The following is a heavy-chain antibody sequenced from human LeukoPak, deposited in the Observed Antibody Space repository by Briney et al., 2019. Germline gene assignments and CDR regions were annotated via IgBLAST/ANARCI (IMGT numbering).Heavy chain of an antibody. CDR2: INLDGSEK. Sequence: GGSLRLSCAASGFIFSTYWMSWVRHAPGKGLEWLANINLDGSEKYYVDSMKGRFTISRDNAKNSLYLQMNSLRVEDTAVYYRAKVSRGLGDYWGQGTLVTVSS. CDR3: AKVSRGLGDY. CDR1: GFIFSTYW. J-gene: IGHJ4*02. V-gene: IGHV3-7*05.